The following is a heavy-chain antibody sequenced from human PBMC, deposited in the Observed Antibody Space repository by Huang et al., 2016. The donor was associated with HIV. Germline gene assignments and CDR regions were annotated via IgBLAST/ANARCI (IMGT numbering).Heavy chain of an antibody. CDR3: ARGGPVGYFNL. J-gene: IGHJ4*03. Sequence: EVQLEESGGALVKPGGSLRLSCAATGFLFTTFTMHWVRQAPGKGLEWVSSSSGSGSSIYYADAVKGRFTISRDNTKKSLYLQMSSLSVDDTASYFCARGGPVGYFNLWGHGTLVSVSS. CDR2: SSGSGSSI. D-gene: IGHD2-15*01. V-gene: IGHV3-21*01. CDR1: GFLFTTFT.